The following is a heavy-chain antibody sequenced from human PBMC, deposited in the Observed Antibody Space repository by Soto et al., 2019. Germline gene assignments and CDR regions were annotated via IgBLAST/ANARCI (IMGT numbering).Heavy chain of an antibody. Sequence: SETMSLTCTVSGGSISSYYWSWIRQPPGKGLEWIGYIYYSGSTNYNPSLKSRVTISVDTSKNQFSLKLSSVTAADTAVYYCARDSRDYKKSFYGMDVWGKGTTVTVSS. CDR1: GGSISSYY. CDR2: IYYSGST. CDR3: ARDSRDYKKSFYGMDV. J-gene: IGHJ6*04. V-gene: IGHV4-59*01. D-gene: IGHD4-4*01.